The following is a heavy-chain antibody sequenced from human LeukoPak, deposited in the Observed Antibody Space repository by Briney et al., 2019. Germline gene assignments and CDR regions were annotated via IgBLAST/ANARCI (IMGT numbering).Heavy chain of an antibody. Sequence: SETLSLTCTVSDYSISSGYYWGWIRQPPGKGLEWIGGIYYSGSTYYNPSLKSRVTISVDTSKNQFSLKLSSATAADTAVYYCARRHVAGTFLDWFDPWGQGTLVTVSS. V-gene: IGHV4-38-2*02. D-gene: IGHD6-19*01. J-gene: IGHJ5*02. CDR1: DYSISSGYY. CDR3: ARRHVAGTFLDWFDP. CDR2: IYYSGST.